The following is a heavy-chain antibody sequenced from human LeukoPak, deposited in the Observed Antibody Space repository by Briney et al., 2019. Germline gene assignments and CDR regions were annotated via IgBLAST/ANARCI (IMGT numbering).Heavy chain of an antibody. CDR2: ISRSSIYI. Sequence: GGSRRLSCAASGFTFSSYNMNWVRQAPGKGLEWVSSISRSSIYIYYADSVKGRFTISRDNAENSLSLQMNSLRAEDTAVYYCARDSGDGSGTYYPYGMDVWGQGTTVTVSS. V-gene: IGHV3-21*01. CDR3: ARDSGDGSGTYYPYGMDV. J-gene: IGHJ6*02. D-gene: IGHD3-10*01. CDR1: GFTFSSYN.